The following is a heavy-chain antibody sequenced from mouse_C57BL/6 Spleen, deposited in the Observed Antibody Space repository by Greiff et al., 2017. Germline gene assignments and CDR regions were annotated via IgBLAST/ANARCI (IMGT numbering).Heavy chain of an antibody. CDR1: GYTFTSYW. CDR2: IDPSDSET. CDR3: ARGGPYGSSL. Sequence: QVQLQQPGAELVRPGSSVMLSCKASGYTFTSYWMHWVKQRPIQGLEWIGNIDPSDSETHYNQKFKDKATLTVDKSSSTAYMQLSSLTSEDSAVYYCARGGPYGSSLWGQGTTLTVSS. J-gene: IGHJ2*01. D-gene: IGHD1-1*01. V-gene: IGHV1-52*01.